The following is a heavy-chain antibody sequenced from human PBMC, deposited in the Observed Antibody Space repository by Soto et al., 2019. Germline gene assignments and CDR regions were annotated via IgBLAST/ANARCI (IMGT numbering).Heavy chain of an antibody. Sequence: SVKVSCTASGGTFSXYAISWVRQAPGQGLEWMGGIIPIFGTANYAQKFQGRVTITADESTSTAYMELSSLRSEDTAVYYCASYDSSGSPRYWGQGTLVTVSS. CDR3: ASYDSSGSPRY. V-gene: IGHV1-69*13. CDR1: GGTFSXYA. CDR2: IIPIFGTA. D-gene: IGHD3-22*01. J-gene: IGHJ4*02.